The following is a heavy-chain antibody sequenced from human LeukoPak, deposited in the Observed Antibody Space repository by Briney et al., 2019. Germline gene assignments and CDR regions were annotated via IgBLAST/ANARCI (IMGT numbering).Heavy chain of an antibody. V-gene: IGHV3-30*18. J-gene: IGHJ3*02. CDR1: GFTFSSYG. CDR3: AKGVSYCSGGSCHSSGAFDI. D-gene: IGHD2-15*01. CDR2: ISYDGSVE. Sequence: GGSLRLSCAASGFTFSSYGMYWVRQAPGKGLEWVAGISYDGSVEYYAGSVKGRFTISRDNSKNTLYLPMNRLRAEDTAVYYCAKGVSYCSGGSCHSSGAFDIWGQGTMVTVSS.